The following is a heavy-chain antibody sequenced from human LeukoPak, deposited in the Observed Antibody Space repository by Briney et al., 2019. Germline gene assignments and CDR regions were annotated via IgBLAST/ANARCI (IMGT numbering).Heavy chain of an antibody. CDR3: ASRSTGSGYDILTGYSY. Sequence: GGSLRLSCAASGFTFSSYWMHWVRQAPRKGLVWVSRINSDGSSTSYADSVKGRFTISRDNAKNTLYLQMNSLRAEDTAVYYCASRSTGSGYDILTGYSYWGQGTLVTVSS. V-gene: IGHV3-74*01. CDR1: GFTFSSYW. D-gene: IGHD3-9*01. CDR2: INSDGSST. J-gene: IGHJ4*02.